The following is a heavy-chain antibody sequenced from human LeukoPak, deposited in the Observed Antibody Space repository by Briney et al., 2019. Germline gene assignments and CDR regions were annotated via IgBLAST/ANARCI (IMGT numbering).Heavy chain of an antibody. V-gene: IGHV3-30*02. Sequence: GGSLRLSCAASGFTFSSYGMHWVRQAPGKGLEWVAFIRYDGSNKYYADSVKGRFTISRDNSKNTLYLQMNSLRAEDTAVYHCANGGSMAHEKIHNWGQGTLVTVSS. CDR2: IRYDGSNK. J-gene: IGHJ4*02. CDR1: GFTFSSYG. CDR3: ANGGSMAHEKIHN. D-gene: IGHD2/OR15-2a*01.